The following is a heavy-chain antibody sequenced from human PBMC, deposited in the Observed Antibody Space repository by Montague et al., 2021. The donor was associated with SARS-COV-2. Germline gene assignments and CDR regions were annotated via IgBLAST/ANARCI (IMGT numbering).Heavy chain of an antibody. CDR1: GFTFSTSS. V-gene: IGHV3-21*01. CDR2: ISSGSAYI. Sequence: SLRLSCAASGFTFSTSSMNWVRQTPGKRPEWVSAISSGSAYIYYSDSVKGRFTISRDDAENSLYLQMTSLRVEDTAVYYCSRDPGEQLVRDWGQGTLVTVST. J-gene: IGHJ4*02. CDR3: SRDPGEQLVRD. D-gene: IGHD6-6*01.